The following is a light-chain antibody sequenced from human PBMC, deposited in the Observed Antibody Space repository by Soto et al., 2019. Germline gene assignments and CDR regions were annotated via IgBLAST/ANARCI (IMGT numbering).Light chain of an antibody. V-gene: IGLV2-11*01. CDR2: DVF. CDR1: NSDLGSYNA. J-gene: IGLJ2*01. Sequence: QSVLTQPASVSGSPGQSITISCTGTNSDLGSYNAVSWYQQHPGKAPKLIIFDVFERPSGVPDRFSGSKSGNSASLTISGLQAEDESDYYCSSFAPSYRVIFGGGTKLTVL. CDR3: SSFAPSYRVI.